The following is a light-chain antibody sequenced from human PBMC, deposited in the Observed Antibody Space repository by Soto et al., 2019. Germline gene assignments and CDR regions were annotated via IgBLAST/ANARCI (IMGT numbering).Light chain of an antibody. CDR2: EVS. Sequence: QSVLTQPTSASGSPGQSVAISCTGSSSDVGGYNYVSWYQHHPGRAPKLIIFEVSKRPSGVPNRFSGSKSGNTASLTVSGLQAEDEADYYCSSYAGSDNSYVFGAGTKVTVL. V-gene: IGLV2-8*01. CDR1: SSDVGGYNY. CDR3: SSYAGSDNSYV. J-gene: IGLJ1*01.